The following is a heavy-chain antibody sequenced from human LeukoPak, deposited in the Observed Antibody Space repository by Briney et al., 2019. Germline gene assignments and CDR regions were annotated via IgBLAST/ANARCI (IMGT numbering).Heavy chain of an antibody. V-gene: IGHV3-23*01. CDR2: IHHIGGTT. J-gene: IGHJ3*02. CDR1: GFTFNSYA. CDR3: AKMGVGSIYDAFDI. Sequence: GESLRLSCAVSGFTFNSYAMGWVRQAPGKGLEWDSAIHHIGGTTYYADSVKGRFAISRDNSKNTLWLLMSSLRAEDTALYYCAKMGVGSIYDAFDIWGQGTMVTVSS. D-gene: IGHD2-2*01.